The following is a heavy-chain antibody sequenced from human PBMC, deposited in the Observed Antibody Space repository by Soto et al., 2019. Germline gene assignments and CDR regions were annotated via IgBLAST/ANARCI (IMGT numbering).Heavy chain of an antibody. D-gene: IGHD6-13*01. Sequence: GGSLRLSCAASGFTFSSYGMHWVRQAPGKGLEWVAVIWYDGSNKYYADSVKGRFTISRGNSKNTLYLQMNSLRAEDTAVYYCARELDSSSYVFDYRGQGTLVTVSS. J-gene: IGHJ4*02. CDR1: GFTFSSYG. V-gene: IGHV3-33*01. CDR3: ARELDSSSYVFDY. CDR2: IWYDGSNK.